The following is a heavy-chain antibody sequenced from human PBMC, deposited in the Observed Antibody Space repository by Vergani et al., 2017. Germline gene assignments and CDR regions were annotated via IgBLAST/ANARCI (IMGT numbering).Heavy chain of an antibody. CDR3: ARSRSRDGYRHFDY. Sequence: QVQLVQSGAEVKKPGSSVKVSCKASGGTFSSYAISWVRQAPGQGLEWMGGIIPIFGTANYAQKFQGRVTMTRDTSISTAYMELSRLRSDDTAVYYCARSRSRDGYRHFDYWGQGTLVTVSS. CDR2: IIPIFGTA. V-gene: IGHV1-69*05. D-gene: IGHD5-24*01. J-gene: IGHJ4*02. CDR1: GGTFSSYA.